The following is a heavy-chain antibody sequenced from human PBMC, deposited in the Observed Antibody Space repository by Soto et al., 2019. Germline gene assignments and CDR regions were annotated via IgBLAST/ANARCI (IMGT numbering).Heavy chain of an antibody. V-gene: IGHV1-69*02. J-gene: IGHJ6*03. D-gene: IGHD1-7*01. Sequence: QVQLVQSGAEVKKPGSSVKVACKASGGTFSSYTISWVRQAPGQGLEWMGRIIPILGIANFAQKFQGRVTITADKSTSTAYMELSSLRYEDTAVYYCARSPQLELNPYYYYMAVWGKGTTVTVSS. CDR3: ARSPQLELNPYYYYMAV. CDR1: GGTFSSYT. CDR2: IIPILGIA.